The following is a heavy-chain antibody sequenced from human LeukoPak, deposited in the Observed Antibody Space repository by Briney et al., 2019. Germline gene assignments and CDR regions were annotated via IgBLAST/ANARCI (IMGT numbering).Heavy chain of an antibody. D-gene: IGHD3-22*01. V-gene: IGHV4-61*01. CDR1: GGSISSSNYY. Sequence: SETLSLTCTVSGGSISSSNYYWNWIRQPPGKGLEWIGYIYYSGSTNYSPSLKSRVAISVGTSKNQFSLKLSSVTAADTAVYYCAKVTHYYDRHFDYWGQGTLVTVSS. J-gene: IGHJ4*02. CDR3: AKVTHYYDRHFDY. CDR2: IYYSGST.